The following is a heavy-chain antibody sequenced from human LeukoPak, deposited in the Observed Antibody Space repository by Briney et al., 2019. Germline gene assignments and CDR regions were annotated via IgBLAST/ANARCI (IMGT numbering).Heavy chain of an antibody. CDR2: ISHSGST. J-gene: IGHJ3*02. D-gene: IGHD4-23*01. CDR3: ARFVRWQNRRCHAFDI. Sequence: SETLSLTWAVDGGSFSGYYWSWIRQPPGKGLEWIGEISHSGSTNYNPSLKSRVIISVDTSKNQFSLKLSSVTAADTAVYYCARFVRWQNRRCHAFDIWGQGTTVTVSS. V-gene: IGHV4-34*01. CDR1: GGSFSGYY.